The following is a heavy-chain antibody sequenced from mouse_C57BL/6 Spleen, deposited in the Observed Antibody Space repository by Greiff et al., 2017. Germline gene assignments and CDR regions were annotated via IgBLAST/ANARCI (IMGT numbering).Heavy chain of an antibody. Sequence: QVHVKQSGAELVKPGASVKISCKASGYAFSSYWMNWVKQRPGKGLEWIGQIYPGDGDTNYNGKFKGKATLTADKSSSTAYMQLSSLTSEDSAVFFCAFCNMIPYYAMDYWGQGTSVTVSS. V-gene: IGHV1-80*01. D-gene: IGHD2-3*01. CDR2: IYPGDGDT. CDR1: GYAFSSYW. CDR3: AFCNMIPYYAMDY. J-gene: IGHJ4*01.